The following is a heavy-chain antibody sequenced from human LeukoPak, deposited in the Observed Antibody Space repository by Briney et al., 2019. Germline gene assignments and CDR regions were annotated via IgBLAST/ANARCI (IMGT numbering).Heavy chain of an antibody. CDR3: AREDSSSPGDDAFDI. D-gene: IGHD6-6*01. Sequence: GGSLRLSCAASGFTFSSYSMNWVRQAPGKGLKWVSSITSSSSYIYYADSVKGRFTISRDNAKNSLYLQMNSLRAEDTAVYYCAREDSSSPGDDAFDIWGQGTMVTVSS. V-gene: IGHV3-21*01. CDR1: GFTFSSYS. J-gene: IGHJ3*02. CDR2: ITSSSSYI.